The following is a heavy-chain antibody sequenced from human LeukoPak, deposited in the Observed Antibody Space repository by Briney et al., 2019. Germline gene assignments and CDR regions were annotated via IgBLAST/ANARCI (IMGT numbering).Heavy chain of an antibody. CDR2: IYYSGST. CDR1: GGSISSYY. J-gene: IGHJ4*02. Sequence: SETLSLTCTVSGGSISSYYWSWTRQPPGKGLEWIGYIYYSGSTNYNPSLKSRVTISVDTSKNQFSLKLSSVTAADTAVYYCARAQDYGGNLLDYWGQGTLVTVSS. D-gene: IGHD4-23*01. V-gene: IGHV4-59*01. CDR3: ARAQDYGGNLLDY.